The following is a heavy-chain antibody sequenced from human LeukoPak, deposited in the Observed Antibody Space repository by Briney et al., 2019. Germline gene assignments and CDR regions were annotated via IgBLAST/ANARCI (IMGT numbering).Heavy chain of an antibody. J-gene: IGHJ4*02. CDR2: FSGSGGST. D-gene: IGHD6-19*01. V-gene: IGHV3-23*01. CDR3: ARYSSGWYYFDY. CDR1: GFTFSSYA. Sequence: GGSLRLSCAASGFTFSSYAMSWVRQAPGKGLECISGFSGSGGSTYYADSVKGRFTISRDNSKNTLYLQMNSLRAEDTAVYYCARYSSGWYYFDYWGQGTLVTVSS.